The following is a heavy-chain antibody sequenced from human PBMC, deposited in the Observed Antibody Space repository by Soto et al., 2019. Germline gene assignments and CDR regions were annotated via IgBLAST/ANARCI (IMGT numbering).Heavy chain of an antibody. CDR1: GFTFSSYA. CDR2: ISYDGSNK. CDR3: ARGPSSLTRFDY. J-gene: IGHJ4*02. Sequence: GGSLRLSCSASGFTFSSYALHWVRQAPGKGLEWVVAISYDGSNKYYADSVKGRFTISRDNSKNTLYLQMNSLRAEDTAVYYCARGPSSLTRFDYWGQGTLVTVSS. D-gene: IGHD2-2*01. V-gene: IGHV3-30-3*01.